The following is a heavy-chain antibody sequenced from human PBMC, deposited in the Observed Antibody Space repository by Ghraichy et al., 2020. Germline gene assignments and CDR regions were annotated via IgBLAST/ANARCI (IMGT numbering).Heavy chain of an antibody. CDR3: ASFVRSLLHYYFDY. J-gene: IGHJ4*02. Sequence: ESLNISCTVSGGSISSSSYYWGWIRQPPGKGLEWIGSIYYSGSTYYNPSLKSRVTISVDTSKNQFSLKLSSVTAADTAVYYCASFVRSLLHYYFDYWGQGTLVTVSS. CDR1: GGSISSSSYY. D-gene: IGHD3-22*01. CDR2: IYYSGST. V-gene: IGHV4-39*01.